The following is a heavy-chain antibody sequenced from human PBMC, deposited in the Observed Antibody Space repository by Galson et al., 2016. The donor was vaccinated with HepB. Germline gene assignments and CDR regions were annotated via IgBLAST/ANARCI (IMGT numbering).Heavy chain of an antibody. CDR3: TRAVPAAPVNGSFDF. J-gene: IGHJ3*01. Sequence: PALVNPPPTLTLTCTFSGFSLPTPGVGVGWIRQPPGKALEWLAFIYWNDDERYSPSLKSRLSSNKDTSQNQVVITMTNMDPGDTATYVCTRAVPAAPVNGSFDFWGQGTVVTVAS. V-gene: IGHV2-5*01. CDR1: GFSLPTPGVG. D-gene: IGHD2-2*01. CDR2: IYWNDDE.